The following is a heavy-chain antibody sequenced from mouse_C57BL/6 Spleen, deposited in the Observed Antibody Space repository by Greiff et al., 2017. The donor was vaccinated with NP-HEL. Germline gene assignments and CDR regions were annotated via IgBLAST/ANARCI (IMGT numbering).Heavy chain of an antibody. V-gene: IGHV1-50*01. D-gene: IGHD3-2*02. CDR1: GYTFTSYW. CDR3: ARKGTAQAGFAY. CDR2: IDPSDSYT. J-gene: IGHJ3*01. Sequence: VQLQQSGAELVKPGASVKLSCKASGYTFTSYWMQWVKQRPGQGLEWIGEIDPSDSYTNYNQKFKGKATLTVDTSSSTAYMQLSSLTSEDSAVYYCARKGTAQAGFAYWGQGTLVTVSA.